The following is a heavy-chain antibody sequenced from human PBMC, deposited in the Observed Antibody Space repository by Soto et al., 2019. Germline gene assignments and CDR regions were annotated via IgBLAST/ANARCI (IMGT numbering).Heavy chain of an antibody. D-gene: IGHD5-18*01. J-gene: IGHJ6*02. CDR1: GFTFSSYG. CDR2: ISYDGTDK. CDR3: VKERYAQLWLEDYGMDV. Sequence: GGSLRLSCAASGFTFSSYGIHWVRQAPGKGLEWVALISYDGTDKYYADSVKGRFTISRDNSKNTLYLQMSSLGPEDTAVYYCVKERYAQLWLEDYGMDVWGQGTTVT. V-gene: IGHV3-30*18.